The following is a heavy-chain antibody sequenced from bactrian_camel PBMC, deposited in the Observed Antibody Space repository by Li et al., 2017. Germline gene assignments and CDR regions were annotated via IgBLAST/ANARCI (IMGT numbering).Heavy chain of an antibody. CDR1: GDIPKCG. CDR3: ATDDVSSYSGPYLGY. V-gene: IGHV3-3*01. J-gene: IGHJ6*01. CDR2: INWSGATT. D-gene: IGHD1*01. Sequence: HAQLVESGGGPVQAGGSLKLSCVHSGDIPKCGMGWFRQAAGKEREGVSSINWSGATTYYADSVKGRFTISRDNAKNTVYLQMSSLQSEDTALYYCATDDVSSYSGPYLGYWGQGTQVTVS.